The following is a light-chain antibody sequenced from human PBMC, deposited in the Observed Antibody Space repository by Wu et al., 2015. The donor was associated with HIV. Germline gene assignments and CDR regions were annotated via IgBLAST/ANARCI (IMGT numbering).Light chain of an antibody. CDR3: QQYISWIT. Sequence: EIVLTQSPDTLSVSPGERATLSCRASQSLSNNYIAWYQQKPGQAPRLVIYGASTRATGIAARFSGSGSGTEFTLTISSLQSEDFAVYFCQQYISWITFGQGTRLEIK. CDR1: QSLSNN. J-gene: IGKJ5*01. V-gene: IGKV3D-15*01. CDR2: GAS.